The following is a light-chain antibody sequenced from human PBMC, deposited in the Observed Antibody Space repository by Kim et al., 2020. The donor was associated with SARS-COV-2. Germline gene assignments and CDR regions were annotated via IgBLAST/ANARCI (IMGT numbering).Light chain of an antibody. CDR1: QSLLESNGNK. Sequence: DIVMTQSPLFLPVTPGEPASISCRSSQSLLESNGNKLDWYVQKPGQSPQLLVYLGSNRGSGVPDRFSGSGSGTDFTLKISRVEAEDVGVYYCMQTLQTPRTLGQGTKLEI. V-gene: IGKV2-28*01. CDR3: MQTLQTPRT. J-gene: IGKJ2*02. CDR2: LGS.